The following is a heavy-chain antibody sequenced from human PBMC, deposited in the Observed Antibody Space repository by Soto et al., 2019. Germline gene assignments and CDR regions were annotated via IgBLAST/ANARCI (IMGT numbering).Heavy chain of an antibody. CDR3: ARGHYGDYLNDAVDI. V-gene: IGHV1-69*12. CDR1: GDTFSNHV. D-gene: IGHD4-17*01. CDR2: IIPLFGTA. Sequence: QVQLVQSGAEVRKPGSSVKVSCKASGDTFSNHVISWVRQAPGQGLEWMGGIIPLFGTANSAQKFQGRVTITADESTSTTYMELSSLRSEDTAVYYCARGHYGDYLNDAVDIWGQGTVVTVSS. J-gene: IGHJ3*02.